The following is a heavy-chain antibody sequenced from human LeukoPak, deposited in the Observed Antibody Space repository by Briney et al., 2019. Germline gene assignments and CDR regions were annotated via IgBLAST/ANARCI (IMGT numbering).Heavy chain of an antibody. D-gene: IGHD2-2*01. J-gene: IGHJ4*02. CDR3: ASLHDIVVVPPATIDY. V-gene: IGHV3-21*01. Sequence: SGGSLRLSCKASGFTVSSSYMNWVRQAPGKGLEWVSIISSSSDYIYYADSVKGRFTISRDNAKNSLYLQVNSLRAEDTAVYYCASLHDIVVVPPATIDYWGQGTLVTVSS. CDR2: ISSSSDYI. CDR1: GFTVSSSY.